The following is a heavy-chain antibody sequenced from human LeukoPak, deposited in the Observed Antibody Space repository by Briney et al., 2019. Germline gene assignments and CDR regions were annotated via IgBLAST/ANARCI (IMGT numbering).Heavy chain of an antibody. D-gene: IGHD1-1*01. V-gene: IGHV3-15*01. Sequence: GGSLRLSCAASGFTFSNAWMSWVRQAPGKGLEWVGRIKTKTDGGTTDYAAPVKGRVTISRDDSKNTLYLQMNSLKTEDTAVYYCTTDPRNGYYFDYWGQGTLATVSS. CDR2: IKTKTDGGTT. CDR3: TTDPRNGYYFDY. J-gene: IGHJ4*02. CDR1: GFTFSNAW.